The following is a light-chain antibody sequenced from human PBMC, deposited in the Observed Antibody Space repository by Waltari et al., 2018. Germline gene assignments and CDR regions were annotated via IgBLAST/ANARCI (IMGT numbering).Light chain of an antibody. Sequence: QSVVTQAPSASGTPGQRVTISCSGSSSNIGRNTVNWSQQLPGTTPKLVIYTNNQRPSGVPDRFSGSKSGTSASLAISGLQSEDEADYYCAVWDDSLNVVFDGGTKLTVL. CDR2: TNN. CDR3: AVWDDSLNVV. CDR1: SSNIGRNT. J-gene: IGLJ2*01. V-gene: IGLV1-44*01.